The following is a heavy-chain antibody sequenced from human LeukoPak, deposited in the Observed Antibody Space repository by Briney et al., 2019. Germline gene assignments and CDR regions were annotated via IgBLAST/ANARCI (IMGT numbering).Heavy chain of an antibody. CDR2: ILRSGST. V-gene: IGHV4-30-2*01. D-gene: IGHD3-3*01. J-gene: IGHJ4*02. Sequence: PSETLSLTCAVSGVSITSDTYCWSWIRQPPGKGLEWIGYILRSGSTYYNPSLKSRVTISIDTSKSQFSLKLSSVTAADTAVYYCARTRDFWSGYFDYWGQGTLVTVSS. CDR1: GVSITSDTYC. CDR3: ARTRDFWSGYFDY.